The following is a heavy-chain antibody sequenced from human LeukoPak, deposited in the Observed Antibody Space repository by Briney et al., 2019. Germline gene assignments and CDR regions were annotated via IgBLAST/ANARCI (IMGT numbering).Heavy chain of an antibody. J-gene: IGHJ4*02. CDR2: ISYSGST. Sequence: SETLSLTCTVSGASISSSTSYWGWIRQPPGKGLEWVGSISYSGSTYYNPSLKSRLTISLDTSKKQFSLKVSSVTAADTALYFCARQTATDGSSFDYWGQGTLVTVSS. CDR3: ARQTATDGSSFDY. CDR1: GASISSSTSY. D-gene: IGHD3-10*01. V-gene: IGHV4-39*01.